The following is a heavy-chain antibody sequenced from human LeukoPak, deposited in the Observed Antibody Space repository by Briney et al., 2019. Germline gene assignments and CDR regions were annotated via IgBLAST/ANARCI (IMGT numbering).Heavy chain of an antibody. CDR1: GYTFTGHY. V-gene: IGHV1-2*02. CDR3: ARSYYYDSSGYYYYYYMDV. CDR2: INPNSGGT. J-gene: IGHJ6*03. Sequence: ASVKVSCKASGYTFTGHYMHWVRQAPGQGLEWMGWINPNSGGTNYAQKFQGRVTMTRDTSISTAYMELSRLRSDDTAVYYCARSYYYDSSGYYYYYYMDVWGKGTTVTISS. D-gene: IGHD3-22*01.